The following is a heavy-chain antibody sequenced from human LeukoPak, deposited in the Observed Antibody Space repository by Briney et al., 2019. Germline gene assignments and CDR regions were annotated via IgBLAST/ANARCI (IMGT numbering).Heavy chain of an antibody. V-gene: IGHV3-74*01. D-gene: IGHD2-21*01. CDR2: INSDGSST. CDR3: APRVVVINAPFDY. J-gene: IGHJ4*02. Sequence: PGGSLRLSCAASGFTFGSYWMHWVRQAPGKGLVWVSRINSDGSSTSYADSVKGRFTISRDNSKNTLYLQMNRLRADDTALYYCAPRVVVINAPFDYWGQGTLVTVSS. CDR1: GFTFGSYW.